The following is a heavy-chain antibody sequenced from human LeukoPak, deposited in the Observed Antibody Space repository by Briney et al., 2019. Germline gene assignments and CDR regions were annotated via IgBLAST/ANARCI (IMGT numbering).Heavy chain of an antibody. J-gene: IGHJ4*02. CDR1: GFTFSTYW. Sequence: PGGSLRLSCAASGFTFSTYWMTWVRQAPGKGLEWVANIKPDGSEKYYVDSLKGRLTISRDNAKNSLYLQMNSLRAEDTAVYYCARGPSGYHNTGGQGTLVTVSS. CDR2: IKPDGSEK. CDR3: ARGPSGYHNT. D-gene: IGHD5-12*01. V-gene: IGHV3-7*01.